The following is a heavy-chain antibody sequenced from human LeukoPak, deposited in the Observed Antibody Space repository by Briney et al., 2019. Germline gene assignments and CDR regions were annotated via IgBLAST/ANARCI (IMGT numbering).Heavy chain of an antibody. CDR1: GFTFNSYS. D-gene: IGHD6-13*01. CDR2: ISSSSYI. V-gene: IGHV3-21*01. CDR3: ARGEQQLAPGLYYYYGMDV. J-gene: IGHJ6*02. Sequence: GGSLRLSCAASGFTFNSYSMNWVRQAPGKGLEWVSSISSSSYIYYADSVKGRFTISRDNAKNSLYLQMNSLRAEDTAVYYCARGEQQLAPGLYYYYGMDVWGQGTTVTVSS.